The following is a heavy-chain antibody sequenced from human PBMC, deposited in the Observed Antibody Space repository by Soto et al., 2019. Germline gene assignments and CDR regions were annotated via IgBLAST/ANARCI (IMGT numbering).Heavy chain of an antibody. CDR1: GYTFTTYA. D-gene: IGHD5-12*01. CDR3: TRDEAGYTNRGDFDY. V-gene: IGHV1-3*01. J-gene: IGHJ4*02. Sequence: QVPLVQSGAEVKKPGASVKVSCKASGYTFTTYAIHWVRQAPGQRLEWMGWINPGNGNTKYSQKFQGRVTITRDTSASTAYMELSSLRSEDTAIFYCTRDEAGYTNRGDFDYWGQGTQVTVSS. CDR2: INPGNGNT.